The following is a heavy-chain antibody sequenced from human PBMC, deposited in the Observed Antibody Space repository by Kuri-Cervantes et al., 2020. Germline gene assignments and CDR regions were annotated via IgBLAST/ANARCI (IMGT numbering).Heavy chain of an antibody. D-gene: IGHD4-11*01. V-gene: IGHV3-21*01. Sequence: GGSLRLSCAASGFTFSSYSMNWVRQAPGKGLEWVSSISSSSSYIYYADSVKGRFTISRDNSKNTLYLQMNSLRAEDTAVYYCARDYSNEAFDIWGQGTMVTVSS. CDR3: ARDYSNEAFDI. CDR2: ISSSSSYI. CDR1: GFTFSSYS. J-gene: IGHJ3*02.